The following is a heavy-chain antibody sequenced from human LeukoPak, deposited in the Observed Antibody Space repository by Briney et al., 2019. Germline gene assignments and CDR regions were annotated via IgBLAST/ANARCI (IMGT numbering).Heavy chain of an antibody. CDR2: ISSSGGRT. Sequence: GGSLRLSCAASGFIFRSYAMSWVRQAPGKGLEWVSGISSSGGRTYYADSVKGRFTISRDNSKNTLYLQMNSLRAEDTAVYYCATLSDAIAAAGTRNYWGQGTLVTVSS. CDR1: GFIFRSYA. CDR3: ATLSDAIAAAGTRNY. D-gene: IGHD6-13*01. V-gene: IGHV3-23*01. J-gene: IGHJ4*02.